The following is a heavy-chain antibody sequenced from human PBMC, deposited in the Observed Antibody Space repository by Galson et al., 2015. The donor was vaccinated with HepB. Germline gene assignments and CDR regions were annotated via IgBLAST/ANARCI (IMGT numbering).Heavy chain of an antibody. Sequence: SLRLSCAASGFTFSSYAMSWVRQAPGKGLEWVANVNQDGSQKYFVDSVKGRFTISRDNAENSLFLQMNSLRAEDTAVYYCVRAPGGNYSYWGQGILVTVSS. D-gene: IGHD1-26*01. CDR3: VRAPGGNYSY. CDR1: GFTFSSYA. CDR2: VNQDGSQK. V-gene: IGHV3-7*03. J-gene: IGHJ4*02.